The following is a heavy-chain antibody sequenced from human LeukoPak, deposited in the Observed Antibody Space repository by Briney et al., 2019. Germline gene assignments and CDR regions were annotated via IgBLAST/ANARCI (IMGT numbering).Heavy chain of an antibody. CDR2: VHYSGSA. J-gene: IGHJ6*02. CDR1: GVSVRSDISH. D-gene: IGHD3-16*02. Sequence: SETLSLTCSVSGVSVRSDISHWSWIRQPPGKGLEWIGYVHYSGSANYNPSLESRVTMSLDRSKNQFSLELTSVTAADTAVYYCARNRAWYATDVWGQGAAVTVSS. CDR3: ARNRAWYATDV. V-gene: IGHV4-61*01.